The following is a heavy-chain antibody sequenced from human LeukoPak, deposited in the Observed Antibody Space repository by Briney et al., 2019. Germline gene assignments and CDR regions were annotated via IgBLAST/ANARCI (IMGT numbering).Heavy chain of an antibody. J-gene: IGHJ4*02. D-gene: IGHD3-22*01. Sequence: GGSLRLSSAGSVFSFTTYSMNWVRQAPGKGREWVSGITGSGANTYYADSVKGRFTISRDNSKNTLYLRMNSLRAEDTAVYYCYYYDSSGFYPQTKIDYWGQGTLVTVSS. CDR1: VFSFTTYS. CDR3: YYYDSSGFYPQTKIDY. CDR2: ITGSGANT. V-gene: IGHV3-23*01.